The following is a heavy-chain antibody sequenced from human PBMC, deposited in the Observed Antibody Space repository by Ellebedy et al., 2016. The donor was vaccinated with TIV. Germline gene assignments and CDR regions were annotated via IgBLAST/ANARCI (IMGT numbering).Heavy chain of an antibody. D-gene: IGHD4/OR15-4a*01. J-gene: IGHJ4*02. CDR1: GFTFSSYD. CDR2: IGTAGDT. CDR3: ARAAYDLGALDY. V-gene: IGHV3-13*04. Sequence: GGSLRLXXAASGFTFSSYDMHWVRQATGKGLEWVSAIGTAGDTYYPGSVKGRFTISRENAKNSLYLQMNSLRAGDTAVYYCARAAYDLGALDYWGQGTLVTVSS.